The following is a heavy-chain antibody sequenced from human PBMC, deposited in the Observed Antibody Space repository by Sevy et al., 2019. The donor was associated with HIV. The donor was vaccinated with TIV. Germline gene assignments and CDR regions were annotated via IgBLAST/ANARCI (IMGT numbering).Heavy chain of an antibody. J-gene: IGHJ6*02. CDR2: IYSGGST. V-gene: IGHV3-53*01. CDR1: GFTVSSNY. D-gene: IGHD3-3*01. CDR3: ARDYFRDFWSGYYYGMDV. Sequence: GGSLRLSCAASGFTVSSNYMSWVRQAPGKGLEWVSVIYSGGSTYYADSVKGRFNISRDNSKNTLYLQMNSLRAEDTAVYYCARDYFRDFWSGYYYGMDVWGQGTTVTVSS.